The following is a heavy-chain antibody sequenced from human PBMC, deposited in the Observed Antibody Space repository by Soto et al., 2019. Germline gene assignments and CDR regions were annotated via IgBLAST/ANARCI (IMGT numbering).Heavy chain of an antibody. Sequence: GSLRLSCAASGFIFSSYWMSWVRQAPGKGLEWVANIKQDGSEKYYVDSVKGRFTISRDNAKNSLYLQMNSLRAEDTAVYYCARDHGMFLSYYYYGMDVWGQGTTVTVSS. V-gene: IGHV3-7*03. CDR1: GFIFSSYW. CDR3: ARDHGMFLSYYYYGMDV. J-gene: IGHJ6*02. D-gene: IGHD3-10*02. CDR2: IKQDGSEK.